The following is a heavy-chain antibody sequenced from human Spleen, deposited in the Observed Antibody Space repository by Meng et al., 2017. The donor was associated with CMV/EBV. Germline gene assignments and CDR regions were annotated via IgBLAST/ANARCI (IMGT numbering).Heavy chain of an antibody. V-gene: IGHV4-30-4*08. CDR2: IYYSGST. CDR3: ARGEDTPMAGVWFDP. J-gene: IGHJ5*02. Sequence: RGSINSGDYYWSWIRQSPGKGLEWIGYIYYSGSTFYSPSLKSRVTMSVDTSKNQFSLKLTSVTAADTALYYCARGEDTPMAGVWFDPWGQGTLVTVSS. CDR1: RGSINSGDYY. D-gene: IGHD5-18*01.